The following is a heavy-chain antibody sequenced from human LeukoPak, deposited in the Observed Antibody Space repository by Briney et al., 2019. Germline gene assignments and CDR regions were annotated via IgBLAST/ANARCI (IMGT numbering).Heavy chain of an antibody. J-gene: IGHJ6*02. CDR3: ARAPYYYDSSGYRNYYYYYGMDV. CDR1: GGSISSHY. CDR2: IYYSGST. Sequence: PSETLSLTCTVSGGSISSHYWSWIRQPPGKGLEWIGYIYYSGSTNYNPSLKSRVTISVDTSKNQFSLKLSSVTAADTAVYYCARAPYYYDSSGYRNYYYYYGMDVWGQGTTVTVSS. D-gene: IGHD3-22*01. V-gene: IGHV4-59*11.